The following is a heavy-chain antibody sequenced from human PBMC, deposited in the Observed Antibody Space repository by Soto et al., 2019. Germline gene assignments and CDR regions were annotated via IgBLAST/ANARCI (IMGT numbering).Heavy chain of an antibody. CDR1: GYTFTSYA. D-gene: IGHD3-22*01. V-gene: IGHV1-3*01. CDR3: SRETNLTVRYGSSGSCLGEWSY. Sequence: ATGKVSCKASGYTFTSYAMHWGRQALGQRLEGMGWINAGNGNTKYSQKFQGRVSITRDKSASTAYMELSSLRSEATAVYSCSRETNLTVRYGSSGSCLGEWSYWGQGPLVTVGS. CDR2: INAGNGNT. J-gene: IGHJ4*02.